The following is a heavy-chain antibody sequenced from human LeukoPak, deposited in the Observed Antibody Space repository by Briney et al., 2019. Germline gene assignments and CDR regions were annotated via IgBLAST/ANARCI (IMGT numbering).Heavy chain of an antibody. CDR1: RFTFRNFG. J-gene: IGHJ6*02. V-gene: IGHV3-33*01. CDR2: IWYDGSEK. CDR3: ARVRRDTSGWYDDV. Sequence: GRSLRLSCTASRFTFRNFGMHWVRQAPGKGLEWVAVIWYDGSEKYYADSVKGRFTISRDNSKNTLYLQMNSLRAEDTAIYYCARVRRDTSGWYDDVWGQGTTVIVS. D-gene: IGHD6-19*01.